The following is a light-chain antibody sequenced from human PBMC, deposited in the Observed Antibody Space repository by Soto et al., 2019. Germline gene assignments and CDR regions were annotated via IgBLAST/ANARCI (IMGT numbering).Light chain of an antibody. CDR2: AAS. V-gene: IGKV3-20*01. CDR1: QSVSTNQ. Sequence: EIVLTQSPGTLSLSPWERATLSSRTSQSVSTNQLAWYQQKPGQVPGILIYAASSRATGIPDRFSGSGSGTEFTLTINGLEPEDFVVYYCQQYSYSPSTFGQGTRLDIK. CDR3: QQYSYSPST. J-gene: IGKJ5*01.